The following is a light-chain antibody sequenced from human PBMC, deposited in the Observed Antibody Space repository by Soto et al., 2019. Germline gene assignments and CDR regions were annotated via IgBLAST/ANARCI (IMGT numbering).Light chain of an antibody. CDR3: QQYGSTLQT. V-gene: IGKV3-20*01. CDR2: GAS. Sequence: IVLTQSPGPLSLSPGERATLSFRASQSVRSNFLAWYQQRPGQAPRLLIYGASSRATDIPDRFSGSGSGTAFTLITSSMEPEDCAVYYYQQYGSTLQTFGQGTKVEIK. CDR1: QSVRSNF. J-gene: IGKJ1*01.